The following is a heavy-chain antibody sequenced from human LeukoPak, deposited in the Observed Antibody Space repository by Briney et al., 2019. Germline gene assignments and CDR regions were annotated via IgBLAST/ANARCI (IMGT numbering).Heavy chain of an antibody. J-gene: IGHJ4*02. CDR3: ARDPGAPLYYFDY. CDR1: GYTFTSYY. V-gene: IGHV1-46*01. Sequence: ASVTVSRTASGYTFTSYYMHWVRQAPGQGLEWMGIINPSGGSTSYAQKFQGRVTMTRDTSTSTVYMELSSLRSEDTAVYYCARDPGAPLYYFDYWGQGTLVTVSS. CDR2: INPSGGST. D-gene: IGHD1-26*01.